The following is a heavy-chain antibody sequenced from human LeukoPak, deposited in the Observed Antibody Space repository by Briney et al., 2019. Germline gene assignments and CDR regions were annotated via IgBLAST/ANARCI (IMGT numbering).Heavy chain of an antibody. CDR2: ISDRGGRT. V-gene: IGHV3-23*01. J-gene: IGHJ4*02. CDR1: GFTFSGISNYG. D-gene: IGHD7-27*01. CDR3: ARDRITWGEPFDK. Sequence: GGSLRLSCAASGFTFSGISNYGMSWVRQAPGKGLEWVSAISDRGGRTYYADSVKGRFSISRDKSKNTVHLQMNSLRVEDTAVYYCARDRITWGEPFDKWGQGTLVTVSS.